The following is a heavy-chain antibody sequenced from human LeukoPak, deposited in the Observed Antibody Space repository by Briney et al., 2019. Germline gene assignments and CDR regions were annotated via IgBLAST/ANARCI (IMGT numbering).Heavy chain of an antibody. Sequence: GGSLRLSCAASGFTFSSYAMSWVRQAPGKGLEWVSAISGSGGSTYYADSVKGRFTISRDNSKYTLYLQMNSLRAEDTAVYYCANLLIAVAGTAGWGQGTLVTVSS. V-gene: IGHV3-23*01. CDR1: GFTFSSYA. J-gene: IGHJ4*02. CDR2: ISGSGGST. CDR3: ANLLIAVAGTAG. D-gene: IGHD6-19*01.